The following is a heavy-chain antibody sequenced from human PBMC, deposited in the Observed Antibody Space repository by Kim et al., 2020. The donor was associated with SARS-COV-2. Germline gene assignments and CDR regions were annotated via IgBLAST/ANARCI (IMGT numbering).Heavy chain of an antibody. D-gene: IGHD1-26*01. V-gene: IGHV4-59*01. CDR3: ARDPSKGGWFDP. Sequence: NYNPSLKSRVTISVDTSKNQFSLKLSSVTAADTAVYYCARDPSKGGWFDPWGQGTLVTVSS. J-gene: IGHJ5*02.